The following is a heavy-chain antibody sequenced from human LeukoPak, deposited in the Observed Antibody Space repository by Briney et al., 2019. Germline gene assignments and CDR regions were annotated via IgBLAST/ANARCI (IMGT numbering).Heavy chain of an antibody. D-gene: IGHD3-10*01. J-gene: IGHJ5*02. CDR3: AKDAYGSGSYYLNWFDP. Sequence: GGSLRLSCAASGFTFSSYGMHWARQAPGKGLEWVAVISYDGSNKYYAASVKGRFTISRDNSKNTLYLQMNSLRAEDTAVYYCAKDAYGSGSYYLNWFDPWGQGTLVTVSS. CDR2: ISYDGSNK. V-gene: IGHV3-30*18. CDR1: GFTFSSYG.